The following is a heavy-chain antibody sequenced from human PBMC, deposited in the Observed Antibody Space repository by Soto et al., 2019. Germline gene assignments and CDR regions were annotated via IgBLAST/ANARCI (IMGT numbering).Heavy chain of an antibody. CDR2: IERDDDDK. Sequence: CTFSGFSLTSPGMCVSWIRQSPGKALEWLALIERDDDDKYYSTSLKTRLTIPKDTRKNQVVLTMANMEPADTATYYCARSIRGPRRFNGMDVWGQGTTVTVSS. CDR3: ARSIRGPRRFNGMDV. V-gene: IGHV2-70*13. CDR1: GFSLTSPGMC. D-gene: IGHD1-20*01. J-gene: IGHJ6*02.